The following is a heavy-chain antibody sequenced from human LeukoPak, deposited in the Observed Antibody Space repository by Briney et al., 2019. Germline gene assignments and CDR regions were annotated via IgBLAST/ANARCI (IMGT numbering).Heavy chain of an antibody. D-gene: IGHD3-22*01. Sequence: GGSLRLSCAASGFNVSSNYMSWVRQAPGKGLEWVSVIYSSGDTYYADSVKGRFTISRDNSKNMLYLQMNGLRAEDTAVYYCVRDDDRPDNGLDHWGQGTLVTVSS. CDR3: VRDDDRPDNGLDH. CDR1: GFNVSSNY. J-gene: IGHJ4*02. CDR2: IYSSGDT. V-gene: IGHV3-53*01.